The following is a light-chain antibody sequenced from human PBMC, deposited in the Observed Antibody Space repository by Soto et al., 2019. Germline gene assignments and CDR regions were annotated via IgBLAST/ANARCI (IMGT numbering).Light chain of an antibody. J-gene: IGKJ1*01. CDR2: AAS. V-gene: IGKV3-20*01. CDR3: QQYGRSPRT. Sequence: EIVFTQSPGTLSLSPGDRATLSCRASQSVSSSYLAWYQQKPGQAPRLFIYAASIRATGIPDRFSGSGSGTDFTLTISSLEPEDFAVYYCQQYGRSPRTFGRGTKVDI. CDR1: QSVSSSY.